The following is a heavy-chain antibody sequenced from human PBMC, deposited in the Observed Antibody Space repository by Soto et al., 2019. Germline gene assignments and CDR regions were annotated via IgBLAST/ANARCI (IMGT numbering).Heavy chain of an antibody. V-gene: IGHV1-18*01. D-gene: IGHD2-15*01. Sequence: ASVKVSCKASGYTFTSYGISWVRQAPGQGLEWMGWISAYNGNTNYAQKLQGRVTMTTDTSTGTAYMELRSLRSDDTAVYYCARDLLIYCSGGSCYSGANEGGYWYFDLWGRGTLVTVSS. CDR2: ISAYNGNT. J-gene: IGHJ2*01. CDR1: GYTFTSYG. CDR3: ARDLLIYCSGGSCYSGANEGGYWYFDL.